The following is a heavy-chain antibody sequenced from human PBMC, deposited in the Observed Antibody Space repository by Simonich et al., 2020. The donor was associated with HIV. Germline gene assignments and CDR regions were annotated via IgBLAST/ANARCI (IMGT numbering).Heavy chain of an antibody. CDR1: GGSFSGYY. J-gene: IGHJ3*02. D-gene: IGHD6-13*01. CDR2: INHSGSI. CDR3: ARRYSSSWDPRGAFDI. Sequence: QVQLQQWGAGLLKPSETLSLTCAVYGGSFSGYYWSCIRQPPGKGLEWIGEINHSGSIHYNPSLKSRVTISVDSSKNQFSLKLSSVTAADTAVYYCARRYSSSWDPRGAFDIWGQGTMVTVSS. V-gene: IGHV4-34*01.